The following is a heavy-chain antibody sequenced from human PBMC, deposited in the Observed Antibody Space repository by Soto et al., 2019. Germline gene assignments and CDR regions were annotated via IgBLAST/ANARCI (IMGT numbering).Heavy chain of an antibody. J-gene: IGHJ5*02. CDR1: GGTFSSYA. CDR2: IIPSFGTA. V-gene: IGHV1-69*01. CDR3: ARAGTSSSWDPYNWFDP. Sequence: QVQLVQSGAEVKKPGSSVKVSCKASGGTFSSYAISWVRQAPGQGLEWMGGIIPSFGTANYAQKFQGRVTITADESTSTAYMELSSLRSEDTAVYYWARAGTSSSWDPYNWFDPWGQGTLVTVSS. D-gene: IGHD6-13*01.